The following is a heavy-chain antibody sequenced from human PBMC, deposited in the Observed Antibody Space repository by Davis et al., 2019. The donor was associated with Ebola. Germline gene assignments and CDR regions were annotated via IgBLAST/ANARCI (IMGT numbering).Heavy chain of an antibody. V-gene: IGHV5-10-1*01. CDR2: IDPSDSYT. CDR1: GYSFTSYW. CDR3: ARTRIQLWLGSDY. D-gene: IGHD5-18*01. J-gene: IGHJ4*02. Sequence: PGGSLRLSCKGSGYSFTSYWISWVRQMPGKGLEWMGRIDPSDSYTNYSPSFQGHVTISADKSISTAYLQWSSLKASDTAMYYCARTRIQLWLGSDYWGQGTLVTVSS.